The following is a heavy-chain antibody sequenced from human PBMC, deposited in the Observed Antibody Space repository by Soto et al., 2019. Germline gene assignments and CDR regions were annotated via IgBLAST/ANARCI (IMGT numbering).Heavy chain of an antibody. J-gene: IGHJ6*02. D-gene: IGHD2-2*02. V-gene: IGHV3-11*01. CDR3: ARDWGYCSSTSCYTVDYYYYGMDV. Sequence: GGSLRLSCAASGFTFSDYYMSWIRQAPGKGLEWVSYISSSGSTIYYADSVMGRFTISRDNAKNSLYLQMNSLRAEDTAVYYCARDWGYCSSTSCYTVDYYYYGMDVWGQGTTVTVSS. CDR2: ISSSGSTI. CDR1: GFTFSDYY.